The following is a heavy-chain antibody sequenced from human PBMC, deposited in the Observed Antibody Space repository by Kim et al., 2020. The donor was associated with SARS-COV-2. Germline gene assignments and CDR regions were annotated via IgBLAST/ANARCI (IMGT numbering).Heavy chain of an antibody. Sequence: SETLSLTCTVSGGSISNYYWSWIRLPPGKGLEWIGYIYYSGNTNYNPSLKSRVTISVDTSKNQFSLKLSSVNAADTAVYYCARHPNGGGYSNSSGSWSWGQGTLVIVSS. CDR3: ARHPNGGGYSNSSGSWS. V-gene: IGHV4-59*13. D-gene: IGHD6-6*01. J-gene: IGHJ5*02. CDR1: GGSISNYY. CDR2: IYYSGNT.